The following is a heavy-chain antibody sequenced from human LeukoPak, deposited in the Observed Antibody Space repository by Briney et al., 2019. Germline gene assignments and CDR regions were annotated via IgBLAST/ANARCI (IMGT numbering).Heavy chain of an antibody. V-gene: IGHV1-69*06. CDR3: ASQYTYILDGMDV. J-gene: IGHJ6*04. CDR1: GGTFNSYA. D-gene: IGHD3-16*01. Sequence: SVKVSCKASGGTFNSYAISWVRQAPGQGLEWMGEIIPIFGTANYAQKFQGRVTITADKSTTTAYMELSSLRSEDTAVYYCASQYTYILDGMDVWGKGTTVTVSS. CDR2: IIPIFGTA.